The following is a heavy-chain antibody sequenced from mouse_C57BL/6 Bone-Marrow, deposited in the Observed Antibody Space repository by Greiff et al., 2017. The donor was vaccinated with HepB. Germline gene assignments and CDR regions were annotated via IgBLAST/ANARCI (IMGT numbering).Heavy chain of an antibody. Sequence: EVQLQQSGGGLVKPGGSLKLSCAASGFTFSSYAMSWVRQTPEKRLEWVATISDGGSYTYYPDNVKGRFTISRDNAKNNLYLQMSHLKSEDTAMYYCAREDGRRDWGQGTTLTVSS. D-gene: IGHD1-1*01. CDR2: ISDGGSYT. V-gene: IGHV5-4*01. CDR3: AREDGRRD. J-gene: IGHJ2*01. CDR1: GFTFSSYA.